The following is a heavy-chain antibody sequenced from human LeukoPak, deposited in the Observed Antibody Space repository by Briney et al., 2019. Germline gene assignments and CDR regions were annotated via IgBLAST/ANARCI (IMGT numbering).Heavy chain of an antibody. CDR2: INPNSGGT. V-gene: IGHV1-2*02. D-gene: IGHD2-2*01. Sequence: ASVKVSCKASGYTFTGYYMHWVRQAPGQGLEWMGWINPNSGGTNYAQKFQGRVTMTRDTSISTAYMELSRLRSDDTAVYYCARGRGYCSSTSCWYYFDYWGQGTLVTVSS. CDR1: GYTFTGYY. J-gene: IGHJ4*02. CDR3: ARGRGYCSSTSCWYYFDY.